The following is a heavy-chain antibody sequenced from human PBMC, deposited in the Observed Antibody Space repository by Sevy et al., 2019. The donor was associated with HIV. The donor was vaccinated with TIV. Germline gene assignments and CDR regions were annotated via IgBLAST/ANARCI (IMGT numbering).Heavy chain of an antibody. CDR3: ARDAAPAATDYFDY. J-gene: IGHJ4*02. V-gene: IGHV3-30*01. Sequence: GGYLRLSCAASGFTFSSYAMHWVRQAPGKGLEWVAVISYDGSNKYYADSVKGRFTISRDNSKNTLYLQMNSLRAEDTAVYYCARDAAPAATDYFDYWGQGTLVTVSS. D-gene: IGHD2-15*01. CDR2: ISYDGSNK. CDR1: GFTFSSYA.